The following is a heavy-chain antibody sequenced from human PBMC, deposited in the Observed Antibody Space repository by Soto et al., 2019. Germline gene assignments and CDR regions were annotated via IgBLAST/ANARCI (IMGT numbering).Heavy chain of an antibody. CDR1: GFTFSHYG. V-gene: IGHV3-33*06. Sequence: GGSLRLSCAASGFTFSHYGIHWVRQAPGKWLEWVGLSWSGGRGEDCADSVRGRFTISRDYSKTTVYLQMNSLRVEDTAVYYCAKDDDTSSHFSLLDFRGQGXLVTVSS. CDR2: SWSGGRGE. D-gene: IGHD3-22*01. CDR3: AKDDDTSSHFSLLDF. J-gene: IGHJ4*01.